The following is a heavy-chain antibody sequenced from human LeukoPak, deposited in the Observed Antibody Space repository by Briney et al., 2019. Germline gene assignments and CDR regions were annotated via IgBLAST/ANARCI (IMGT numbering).Heavy chain of an antibody. J-gene: IGHJ4*02. CDR3: ASSGYSYGIGGY. V-gene: IGHV3-33*01. CDR2: IWYDGSNK. CDR1: GFTFSSYG. Sequence: GGSLRLSCAASGFTFSSYGMHWVRQAPGKGLEWVAVIWYDGSNKYYADSVKGRFSISRDNSKNTLYLQMNSLRAEDTAVYYCASSGYSYGIGGYWGQGTLVTVSS. D-gene: IGHD5-18*01.